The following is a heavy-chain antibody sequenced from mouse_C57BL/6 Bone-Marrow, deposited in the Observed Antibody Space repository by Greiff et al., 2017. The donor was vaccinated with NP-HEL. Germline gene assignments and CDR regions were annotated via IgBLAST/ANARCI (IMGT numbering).Heavy chain of an antibody. CDR1: GYTFTNYW. Sequence: QVQLQQSGAELVRPGTSVKMSCKASGYTFTNYWIGWAKQRPGHGLEWIGDIYPGGGYTNYNEKFKGKATLTADKSSSTAYMQFSSLTSEDSAIYYCARSPLGYYGSEDYYAMDYWGQGTSFTVSS. CDR2: IYPGGGYT. J-gene: IGHJ4*01. CDR3: ARSPLGYYGSEDYYAMDY. D-gene: IGHD1-1*01. V-gene: IGHV1-63*01.